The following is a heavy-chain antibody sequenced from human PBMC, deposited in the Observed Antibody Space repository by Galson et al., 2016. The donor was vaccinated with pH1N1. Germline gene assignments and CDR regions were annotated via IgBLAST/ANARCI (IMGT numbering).Heavy chain of an antibody. D-gene: IGHD3-22*01. J-gene: IGHJ3*02. Sequence: SLRLSCAASGFTFSYHAMTWVRQAPGKGLEWVSGISGLGVKTYYAASVRGRFIISRDNSKNTLSLHVNSLRAEDTAVYYCARVVNYYDSSGNDAVDIWGQGTVVTVSS. CDR2: ISGLGVKT. V-gene: IGHV3-23*01. CDR1: GFTFSYHA. CDR3: ARVVNYYDSSGNDAVDI.